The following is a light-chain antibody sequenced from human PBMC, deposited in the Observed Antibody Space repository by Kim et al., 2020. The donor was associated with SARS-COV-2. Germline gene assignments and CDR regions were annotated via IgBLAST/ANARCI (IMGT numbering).Light chain of an antibody. V-gene: IGKV3-20*01. CDR2: ETS. CDR1: QSFTSDY. CDR3: QRYGTSPPPWT. J-gene: IGKJ1*01. Sequence: GEGATLTCRASQSFTSDYLAWYQQKPGQPPRLVIHETSRRATGIPDRFSGSGSGTDFTLTISRLEPEDFAVYYCQRYGTSPPPWTFGQGTKVDIK.